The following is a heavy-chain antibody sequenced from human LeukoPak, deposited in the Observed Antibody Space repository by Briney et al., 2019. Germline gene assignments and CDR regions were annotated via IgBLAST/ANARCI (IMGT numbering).Heavy chain of an antibody. CDR2: ISYDGSNR. J-gene: IGHJ3*02. CDR3: ARRFGLVIDAFDI. CDR1: GFTFSSYG. Sequence: GRSLRLSCAASGFTFSSYGMHWVRQAPGKGLEWVAVISYDGSNRYYADSVKGRFTISRDNAKNSLYLQMNSLRAEDTAVYYCARRFGLVIDAFDIWGQGTMVTVSS. V-gene: IGHV3-30*03. D-gene: IGHD3/OR15-3a*01.